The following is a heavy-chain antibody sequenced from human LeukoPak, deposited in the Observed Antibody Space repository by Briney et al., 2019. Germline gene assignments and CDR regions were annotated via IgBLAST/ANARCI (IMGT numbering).Heavy chain of an antibody. CDR1: GGSISSSSYY. Sequence: SETLSLTCTVSGGSISSSSYYWGWLRQPPGKGLEWIGSIYYSGSTYYNPSLKSRVTISVDTSKNQFSLKLSSVTAADTAVYYCARLVRGVIFSYWGQGTLVTVSS. D-gene: IGHD3-10*01. V-gene: IGHV4-39*01. CDR2: IYYSGST. J-gene: IGHJ4*02. CDR3: ARLVRGVIFSY.